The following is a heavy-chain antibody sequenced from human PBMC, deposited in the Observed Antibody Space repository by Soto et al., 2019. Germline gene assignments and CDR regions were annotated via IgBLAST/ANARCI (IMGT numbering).Heavy chain of an antibody. CDR1: GFTCSSYA. D-gene: IGHD2-2*01. CDR2: ISYDGSNK. J-gene: IGHJ6*02. CDR3: ARETPPAHLIEVYYGMDV. V-gene: IGHV3-30-3*01. Sequence: PGGSLRLSCAASGFTCSSYAMHWVRQAPGKGLEWVAVISYDGSNKYYADSVKGRFTISRDNSKNTLYLQMNSLRAEDTAVYYCARETPPAHLIEVYYGMDVWGQGTTVTVSS.